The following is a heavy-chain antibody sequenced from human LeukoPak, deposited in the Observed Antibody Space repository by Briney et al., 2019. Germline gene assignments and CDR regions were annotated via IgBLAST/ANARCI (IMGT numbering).Heavy chain of an antibody. D-gene: IGHD5-18*01. J-gene: IGHJ6*02. CDR2: ISWNSGSI. Sequence: PGRSLRLSCAASGFTFDDYAMHWVRQAPGKGLEWVSGISWNSGSIGYADSVKGRFTISRDNAKNSLYLQMNSLRAEDTAVYYCARDANTAMVSGYYYYGMDVWGQGTTVTVSS. V-gene: IGHV3-9*01. CDR1: GFTFDDYA. CDR3: ARDANTAMVSGYYYYGMDV.